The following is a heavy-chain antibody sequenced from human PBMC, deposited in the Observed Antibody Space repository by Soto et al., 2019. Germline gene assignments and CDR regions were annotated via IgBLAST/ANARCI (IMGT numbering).Heavy chain of an antibody. D-gene: IGHD3-3*01. CDR3: ARRSGESASGMDV. J-gene: IGHJ6*02. CDR1: GYSFTTYW. V-gene: IGHV5-51*01. CDR2: IYPGDSDT. Sequence: GESLRISCKGSGYSFTTYWIAWVRQMPGKGLEWMGIIYPGDSDTRYSPSFQGQVTISADKSISTAYLQWSSLKASDTAMYYCARRSGESASGMDVSGQATTVTVSS.